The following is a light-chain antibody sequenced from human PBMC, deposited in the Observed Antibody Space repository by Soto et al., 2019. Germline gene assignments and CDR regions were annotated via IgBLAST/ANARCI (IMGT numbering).Light chain of an antibody. J-gene: IGKJ4*01. CDR3: QQIYSAPLT. Sequence: DIQVTQSPSSLYASVGDRVTITCRASQSITTYLNWYRQKPGKAPKLLIYAASSLQSGVPSRFSGSGSETEFTLSISSLQPEDFATYFCQQIYSAPLTFGGGTKVDIK. CDR2: AAS. V-gene: IGKV1-39*01. CDR1: QSITTY.